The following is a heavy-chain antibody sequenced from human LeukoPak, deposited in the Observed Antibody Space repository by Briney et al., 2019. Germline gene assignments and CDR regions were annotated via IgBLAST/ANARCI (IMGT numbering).Heavy chain of an antibody. V-gene: IGHV5-51*01. D-gene: IGHD3-16*01. Sequence: GESLKISCKGSGYSFNNYWIAWVRQKPGKGLEWMGIIFPGDSHTIYSPAFQGQVTISADKSSTIAYLQWSSLKASDTAMYYCARVQSLGYGMDVWGQGTTVTAYS. J-gene: IGHJ6*02. CDR1: GYSFNNYW. CDR2: IFPGDSHT. CDR3: ARVQSLGYGMDV.